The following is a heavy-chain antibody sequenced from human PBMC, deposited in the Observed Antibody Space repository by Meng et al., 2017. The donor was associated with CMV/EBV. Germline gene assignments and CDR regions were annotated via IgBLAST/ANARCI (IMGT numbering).Heavy chain of an antibody. CDR3: AREGEGVVAATPHFDY. D-gene: IGHD2-15*01. J-gene: IGHJ4*02. Sequence: QGQLVQCGAEVKKPGASLKVSCKASGYTFTSYYMHWVRQAPGQGLEWMGIINPSGGSTSYAQKFQGRVTMTRDTSTSTVYMELSSLRSEDTAVYYCAREGEGVVAATPHFDYWGQGTLVTVSS. CDR1: GYTFTSYY. V-gene: IGHV1-46*01. CDR2: INPSGGST.